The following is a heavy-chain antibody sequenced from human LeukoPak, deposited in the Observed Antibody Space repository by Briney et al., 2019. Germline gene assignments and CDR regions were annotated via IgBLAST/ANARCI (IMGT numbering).Heavy chain of an antibody. CDR1: GFTFSDHY. CDR2: SRNKANGHST. Sequence: GRSLRLSCEVSGFTFSDHYMDWVRQAPGEGLEWVARSRNKANGHSTEYAASVKGRFTISRDDSKNSLFLQMNSLETEDTAMYYCVRGLRGFDSWGQGTLVTVSS. J-gene: IGHJ4*02. V-gene: IGHV3-72*01. CDR3: VRGLRGFDS.